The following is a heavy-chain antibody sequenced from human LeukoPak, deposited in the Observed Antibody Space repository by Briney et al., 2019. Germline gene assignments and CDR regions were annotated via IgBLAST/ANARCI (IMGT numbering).Heavy chain of an antibody. CDR1: GFTFNSNG. J-gene: IGHJ4*02. CDR3: AKDAYCSSTSCYSNFDY. D-gene: IGHD2-2*02. V-gene: IGHV3-30*18. CDR2: ISNDGRNK. Sequence: GGPLRFSCAASGFTFNSNGLHWLAQAPGKGRKGLAVISNDGRNKYYADPVKGRFTISRDNSKNTLYLQMNSLRAEDTAVYYCAKDAYCSSTSCYSNFDYWGQGTLVTVSS.